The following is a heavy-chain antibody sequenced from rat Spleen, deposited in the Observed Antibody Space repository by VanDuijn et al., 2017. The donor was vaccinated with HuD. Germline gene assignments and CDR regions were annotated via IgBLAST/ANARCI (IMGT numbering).Heavy chain of an antibody. J-gene: IGHJ3*01. CDR2: ISPSGGST. CDR3: ARHRYYYSGEDWFAY. Sequence: EVQLVESDGALVQPGRSLKLSCAASGFTFSDYYMAWVRQAPTKGLEWVASISPSGGSTYYRDSVKGRFTVSRDNAKSTLYLQMDSLRSEDTATYYCARHRYYYSGEDWFAYWGQGTLVTVSS. D-gene: IGHD1-1*01. V-gene: IGHV5-25*01. CDR1: GFTFSDYY.